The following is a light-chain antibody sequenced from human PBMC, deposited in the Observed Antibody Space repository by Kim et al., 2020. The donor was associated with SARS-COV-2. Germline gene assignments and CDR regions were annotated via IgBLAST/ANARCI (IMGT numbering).Light chain of an antibody. CDR2: KAS. CDR3: QQHQTYPWT. CDR1: QGITTS. J-gene: IGKJ1*01. V-gene: IGKV1-5*03. Sequence: ASVGARVTITCRASQGITTSLAWYQQKPGKAPKLLIYKASSVQSGVPSRFSGSGSGTEFTLTISSLQPDDFATYYCQQHQTYPWTFGQGTKVDIK.